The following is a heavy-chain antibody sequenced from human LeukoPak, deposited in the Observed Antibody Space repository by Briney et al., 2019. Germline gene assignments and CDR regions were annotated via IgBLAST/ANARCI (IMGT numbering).Heavy chain of an antibody. J-gene: IGHJ4*02. CDR1: GFTFSSYS. V-gene: IGHV3-23*01. CDR3: ARGVSAPDY. Sequence: QPGGSLRLSCAASGFTFSSYSMNWVRQAPGKGLEWVSGIIGGAGSTYYADSVKGRFTISRDNSKNTLYLQMNSLRAEDTAVYYCARGVSAPDYWGQGTLVTVSS. CDR2: IIGGAGST. D-gene: IGHD6-25*01.